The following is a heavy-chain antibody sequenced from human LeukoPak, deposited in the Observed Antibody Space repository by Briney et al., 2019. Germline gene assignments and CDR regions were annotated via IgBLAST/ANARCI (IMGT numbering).Heavy chain of an antibody. V-gene: IGHV3-11*04. D-gene: IGHD3-3*01. CDR2: ISSSGSTI. CDR1: GYSISSGYY. J-gene: IGHJ5*02. Sequence: LSLTCAVSGYSISSGYYWGWIRQPPGKGLEWVSYISSSGSTIYYADSVKGRFTISRDNAKNSLYLQMNSLRAEDTAVYYCATASPGPSYYDFWSGYPESDWFDPWGQGTLVTVSS. CDR3: ATASPGPSYYDFWSGYPESDWFDP.